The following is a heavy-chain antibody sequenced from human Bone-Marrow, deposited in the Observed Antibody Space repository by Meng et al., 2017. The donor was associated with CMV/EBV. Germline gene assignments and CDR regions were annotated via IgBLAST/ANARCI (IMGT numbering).Heavy chain of an antibody. CDR3: AHSLGYSSSWSTYPFDY. CDR2: IYWNDDK. J-gene: IGHJ4*02. V-gene: IGHV2-5*01. Sequence: GPTLVKPTQTLTLTCTFSGFSLSTSGVGVGWIRQPPGKALEWLALIYWNDDKRYSPSLKSRLTITKDTSKNQVVLTMTNMDPVDTATYYCAHSLGYSSSWSTYPFDYWGQGTLVTVSS. CDR1: GFSLSTSGVG. D-gene: IGHD6-13*01.